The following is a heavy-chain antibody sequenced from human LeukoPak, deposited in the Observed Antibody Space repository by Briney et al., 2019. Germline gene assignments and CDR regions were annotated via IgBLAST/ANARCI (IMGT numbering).Heavy chain of an antibody. Sequence: GGSLRLSCAASGFSFSYYWMSWVRQAPGKGLEWVANTKEDGSGSSYVDSVKGRFTISRDNAKNSLYLQMNSLRAEDTAVYYCARGPRTGYCSGGSCYYYYGMDVWGKGTTVTVSS. J-gene: IGHJ6*04. V-gene: IGHV3-7*01. CDR1: GFSFSYYW. CDR2: TKEDGSGS. D-gene: IGHD2-15*01. CDR3: ARGPRTGYCSGGSCYYYYGMDV.